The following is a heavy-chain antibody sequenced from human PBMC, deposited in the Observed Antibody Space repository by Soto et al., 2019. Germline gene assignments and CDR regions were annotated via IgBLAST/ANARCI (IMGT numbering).Heavy chain of an antibody. CDR3: AKRIVGALDRSDC. D-gene: IGHD1-26*01. Sequence: EVQLLESGGGLVQPGGSLRLSCAASGFTFSSYAMSWVRQAPGKGLEWVSAISGSGGSTYYADSVKGRFTISRDKSKNTLYLQMDSLRAEDAAVYYCAKRIVGALDRSDCRGQGTLVTLSS. CDR1: GFTFSSYA. V-gene: IGHV3-23*01. CDR2: ISGSGGST. J-gene: IGHJ4*02.